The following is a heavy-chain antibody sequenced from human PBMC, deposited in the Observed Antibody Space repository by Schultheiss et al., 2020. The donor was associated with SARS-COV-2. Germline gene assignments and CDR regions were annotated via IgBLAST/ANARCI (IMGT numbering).Heavy chain of an antibody. Sequence: SQTLSLTCTVSGGSIRSGGYYWSWIRQPPGKGLEWIGSIYYSGSTYYNPSLKSRVTISVDTSKNQFSLKLSSVTAADTAVYYCGSCIAAAGTSWFDPWGQGTLVTVSS. D-gene: IGHD6-13*01. V-gene: IGHV4-39*01. CDR1: GGSIRSGGYY. CDR3: GSCIAAAGTSWFDP. J-gene: IGHJ5*02. CDR2: IYYSGST.